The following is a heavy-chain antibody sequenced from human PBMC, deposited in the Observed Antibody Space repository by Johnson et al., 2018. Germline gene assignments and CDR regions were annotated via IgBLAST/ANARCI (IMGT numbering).Heavy chain of an antibody. V-gene: IGHV3-23*01. CDR2: IRGSGDST. Sequence: VQLQESGGGLVQPGWSLRLSCAASRFTFSSYAMSWVRQAPGKGLDWVSGIRGSGDSTYYADSVTGRFTISRDNSKNTLYLQMNSLRAEDAALYYCAKGLRESDSWGQGTLVTVSS. CDR3: AKGLRESDS. CDR1: RFTFSSYA. J-gene: IGHJ4*02. D-gene: IGHD2-15*01.